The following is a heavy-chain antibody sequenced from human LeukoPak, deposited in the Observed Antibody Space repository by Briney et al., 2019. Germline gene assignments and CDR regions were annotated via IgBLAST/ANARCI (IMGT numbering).Heavy chain of an antibody. D-gene: IGHD3-22*01. J-gene: IGHJ4*02. V-gene: IGHV4-34*01. Sequence: SETLSLTCAVYGGPFSGYYWSWIRQPPGKGLEWIGEINHSGSTNYNPSLKSRGTISVDTSKNQFSLKLRSVTAADTAVYYCARAEPTYYYDSSAYYFDYWGQGTLVTVSS. CDR1: GGPFSGYY. CDR2: INHSGST. CDR3: ARAEPTYYYDSSAYYFDY.